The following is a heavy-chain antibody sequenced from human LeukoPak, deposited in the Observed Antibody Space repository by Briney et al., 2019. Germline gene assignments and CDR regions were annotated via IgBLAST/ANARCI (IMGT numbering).Heavy chain of an antibody. CDR2: IYPGDSDT. D-gene: IGHD6-13*01. J-gene: IGHJ6*02. CDR3: ARRLRAAAGPSSSGMDV. Sequence: RGESLKISCQGSGYSFTNYWIAWVRQMPGKGLEWMGIIYPGDSDTRYSPSFQGQVIMSADKSISTAYLHWSRLKASDPAMYYCARRLRAAAGPSSSGMDVWGQGTTVTVSS. V-gene: IGHV5-51*01. CDR1: GYSFTNYW.